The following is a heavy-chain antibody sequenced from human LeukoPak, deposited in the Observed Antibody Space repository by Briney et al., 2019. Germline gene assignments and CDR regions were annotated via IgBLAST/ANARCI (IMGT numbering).Heavy chain of an antibody. CDR2: IYYSGST. Sequence: SETLSLTCTVSGGSIRSSSYYWDWIRQPPGKGLEWIGSIYYSGSTYYNPSLKSRVTISVVTSKNQFSLKLSSVTAADTAVYYCARVGGSYFPPYYYYYMDVWGKGTTVTISS. J-gene: IGHJ6*03. D-gene: IGHD1-26*01. V-gene: IGHV4-39*07. CDR3: ARVGGSYFPPYYYYYMDV. CDR1: GGSIRSSSYY.